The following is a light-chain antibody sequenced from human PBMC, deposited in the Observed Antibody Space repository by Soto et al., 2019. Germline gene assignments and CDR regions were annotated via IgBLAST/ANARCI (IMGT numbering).Light chain of an antibody. CDR3: QQRSNWPRT. V-gene: IGKV3D-20*02. CDR1: QSVSSSY. J-gene: IGKJ1*01. CDR2: GAS. Sequence: EIVLTQSPGTLSLSPGERATLSCRASQSVSSSYLAWYQQKPGQAPRLLIYGASSRATGIPDRFSGSGSGTDFTLTISSLEPEDLAVYYCQQRSNWPRTFGQGTKVHIK.